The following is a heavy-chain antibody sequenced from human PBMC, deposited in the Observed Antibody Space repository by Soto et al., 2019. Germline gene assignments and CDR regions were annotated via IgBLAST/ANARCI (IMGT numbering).Heavy chain of an antibody. CDR3: ARIRTVNVPPQLPNKYYYYYMDV. CDR2: IYWDDDK. V-gene: IGHV2-70*01. J-gene: IGHJ6*03. D-gene: IGHD1-1*01. CDR1: GFSLSTSGLG. Sequence: SGPTLLNPTQTLTLTYTFSGFSLSTSGLGVGWIRQPPGKALEWLALIYWDDDKYYSTSLKTRLTISKDTSKNQVVLTMTNMDPEDTATYYCARIRTVNVPPQLPNKYYYYYMDVWGKGTTVTVSS.